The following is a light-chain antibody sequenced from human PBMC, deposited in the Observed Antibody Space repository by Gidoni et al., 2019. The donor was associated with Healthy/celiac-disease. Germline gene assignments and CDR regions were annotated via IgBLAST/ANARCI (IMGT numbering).Light chain of an antibody. V-gene: IGLV2-11*01. Sequence: QSALTQPRSVSGSPGPSVTLSCTGTSSDVGGYNYVSWYQQHPGKAPKLMIDDVSKRPSGVPDRFSGSKSGNTASLTISGRQAEDEADYYCCSYAGSYTEVFGGGTKLTVL. CDR3: CSYAGSYTEV. CDR2: DVS. CDR1: SSDVGGYNY. J-gene: IGLJ2*01.